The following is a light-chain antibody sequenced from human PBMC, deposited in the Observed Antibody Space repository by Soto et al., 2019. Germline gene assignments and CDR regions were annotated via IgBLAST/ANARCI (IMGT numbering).Light chain of an antibody. V-gene: IGKV1-5*01. CDR1: QSISSW. CDR2: DAS. CDR3: QQRSNWPRT. Sequence: DIQMTQSPSTLSASVGDRVTITCRASQSISSWLAWYQQKPGKAPKLLIYDASSLESGVPSRSSGSGSGTEFTLTISSLQPDDFATYYCQQRSNWPRTFGQGTKVDIK. J-gene: IGKJ1*01.